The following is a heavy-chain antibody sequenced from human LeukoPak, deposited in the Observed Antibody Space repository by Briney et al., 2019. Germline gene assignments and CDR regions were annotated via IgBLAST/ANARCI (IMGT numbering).Heavy chain of an antibody. J-gene: IGHJ4*02. Sequence: GGSLRLSCAASGFTFSSYEMNWVRQAPGKGLEWVSYISSSGSTIYYADSVKGRFTISRDNAKNSLYLQIHSLRAEDTAVYFCATDYGYYFDYWGQGTLVAVSS. CDR1: GFTFSSYE. CDR2: ISSSGSTI. V-gene: IGHV3-48*03. D-gene: IGHD4-17*01. CDR3: ATDYGYYFDY.